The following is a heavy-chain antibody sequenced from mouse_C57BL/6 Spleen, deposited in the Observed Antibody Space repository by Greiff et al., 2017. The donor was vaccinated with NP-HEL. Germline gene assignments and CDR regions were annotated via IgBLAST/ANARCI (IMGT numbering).Heavy chain of an antibody. J-gene: IGHJ1*03. CDR2: ISYDGSN. Sequence: EVQLVESGPGLVKPSQSLSLTCSVTGYSITSGYYWNWIRQFPGNKLEWMGYISYDGSNNYNPSLKNRISITRDTSKNQFFLKLNSVTTEDTATYYCARLRGYFDVWGTGTTVTVSS. CDR1: GYSITSGYY. CDR3: ARLRGYFDV. V-gene: IGHV3-6*01.